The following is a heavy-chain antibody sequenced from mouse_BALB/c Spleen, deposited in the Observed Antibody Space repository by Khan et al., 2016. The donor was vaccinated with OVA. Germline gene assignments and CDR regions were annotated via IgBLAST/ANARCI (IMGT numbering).Heavy chain of an antibody. Sequence: EVELVESGGGLVQPGGSLRLSCAIFGFTFTDYYMSWVRQPPGKALEWLGFIRNKANGYTTEYSASVKGRFTISRDHSQSILYLQMNTLRAEDSATYYCARDTLYYDAMDYWGQGTSVTVSS. CDR3: ARDTLYYDAMDY. D-gene: IGHD2-1*01. CDR2: IRNKANGYTT. CDR1: GFTFTDYY. J-gene: IGHJ4*01. V-gene: IGHV7-3*02.